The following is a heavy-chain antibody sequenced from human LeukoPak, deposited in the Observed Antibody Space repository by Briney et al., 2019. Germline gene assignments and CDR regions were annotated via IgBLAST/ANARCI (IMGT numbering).Heavy chain of an antibody. D-gene: IGHD3-22*01. V-gene: IGHV1-69*13. J-gene: IGHJ4*02. Sequence: GASVKVSCKASGGTFSSYAISWVRQAPGQGLEWMGGIIPIFGTANYAQKFQGRVTITADESTSTAYMELSSLRSEDTAVYYCASLHDSSGYYYPDYWGQGTLVTVSS. CDR1: GGTFSSYA. CDR2: IIPIFGTA. CDR3: ASLHDSSGYYYPDY.